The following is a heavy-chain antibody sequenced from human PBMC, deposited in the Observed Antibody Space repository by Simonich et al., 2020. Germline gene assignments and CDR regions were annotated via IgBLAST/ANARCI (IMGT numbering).Heavy chain of an antibody. D-gene: IGHD1-26*01. CDR1: GGSFSGYY. Sequence: QVQLQQWGAGLLKPSETLSLTCAVYGGSFSGYYWSWIRKPPGKGLEWFGEINNRGSTTYTPTLKSRVTISVDPSKNQFSLKLSSVTAADTAVYYCARGLIGGSYYYWGQGTLVTVSS. CDR2: INNRGST. CDR3: ARGLIGGSYYY. V-gene: IGHV4-34*01. J-gene: IGHJ4*02.